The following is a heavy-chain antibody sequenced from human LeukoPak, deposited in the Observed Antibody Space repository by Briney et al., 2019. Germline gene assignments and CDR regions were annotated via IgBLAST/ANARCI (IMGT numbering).Heavy chain of an antibody. CDR3: ARWYCSSTSCYPVMDV. CDR1: GFTFSSYS. CDR2: ISSSSSYI. J-gene: IGHJ6*04. D-gene: IGHD2-2*01. V-gene: IGHV3-21*01. Sequence: GGSLRLSCAASGFTFSSYSMNWVRQAPGKGLEWVSSISSSSSYIYYADSVKGRFTISRDNAKNSLYLQMNSLRAEDTAVYYCARWYCSSTSCYPVMDVWGKGTTVTVSS.